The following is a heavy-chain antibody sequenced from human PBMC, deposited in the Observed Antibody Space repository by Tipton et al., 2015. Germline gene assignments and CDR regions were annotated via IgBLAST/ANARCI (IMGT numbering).Heavy chain of an antibody. V-gene: IGHV3-11*01. J-gene: IGHJ6*02. CDR1: GFTFSSYA. Sequence: SLRLSCAASGFTFSSYAMSWIRKAPGKGLEWVSYISSEGTSIYYADSVKGRFTISRDNDQNSLYLQMTSLRAEDTAIYYCATQSMSYFYYGMDVWGQGTTVTVSS. CDR3: ATQSMSYFYYGMDV. D-gene: IGHD2/OR15-2a*01. CDR2: ISSEGTSI.